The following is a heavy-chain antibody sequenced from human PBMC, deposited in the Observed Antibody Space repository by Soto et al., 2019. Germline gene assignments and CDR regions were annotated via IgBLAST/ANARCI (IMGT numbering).Heavy chain of an antibody. Sequence: EVQLVESGGGLVQPGGSLRLSCAASGLIFSDYHMDWVRQAPGKGLEWVGRIRRKANSYTTEYAASVKGRFTISRDDSKIALYSQMNRLKTEDTAVYYCAMLGGWSGGSNDMDVWGQGTKVTVSS. D-gene: IGHD6-19*01. CDR2: IRRKANSYTT. CDR1: GLIFSDYH. J-gene: IGHJ6*02. V-gene: IGHV3-72*01. CDR3: AMLGGWSGGSNDMDV.